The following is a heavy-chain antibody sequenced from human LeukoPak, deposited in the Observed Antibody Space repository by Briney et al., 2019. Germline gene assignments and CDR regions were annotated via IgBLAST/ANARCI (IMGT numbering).Heavy chain of an antibody. D-gene: IGHD5-18*01. CDR1: GGTFSNYG. J-gene: IGHJ6*02. CDR3: ARTSGYTGMVGGGDYALDV. V-gene: IGHV1-69*04. CDR2: IIPIFDIA. Sequence: ASVKVSCKASGGTFSNYGINWVRLAPGQGLEWMGRIIPIFDIANYAQKFQGRVTISADKSTSTAYMELSSLRSEDTALYYCARTSGYTGMVGGGDYALDVWGQGTTVTVSS.